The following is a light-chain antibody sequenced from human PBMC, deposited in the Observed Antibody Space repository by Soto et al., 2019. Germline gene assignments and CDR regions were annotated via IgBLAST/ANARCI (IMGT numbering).Light chain of an antibody. CDR3: MQTLQTPA. Sequence: IVMTQSPLSLPVTPGEPASISCRSSQSLLHSNGYNYLDWYLQKPGQSPQLLIYLGSNRASGVPDRFSGSGSGTDYTLKISSVEAEYVGVYYCMQTLQTPAFGQGTKVAIK. CDR1: QSLLHSNGYNY. CDR2: LGS. V-gene: IGKV2-28*01. J-gene: IGKJ1*01.